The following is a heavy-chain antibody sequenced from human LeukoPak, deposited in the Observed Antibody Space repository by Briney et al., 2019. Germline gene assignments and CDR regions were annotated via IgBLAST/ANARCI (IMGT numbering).Heavy chain of an antibody. V-gene: IGHV5-51*01. J-gene: IGHJ4*02. CDR1: GYSFTSYW. Sequence: GASLKISCKGSGYSFTSYWIGWVRQMPGKGLEWRGIIYPGDSDTRYSPSFQGQVTISADKSISTAYLQWSSLKASDTAMYYCARTLDILTGYYVSYFDYWGQGTLVTVSS. D-gene: IGHD3-9*01. CDR2: IYPGDSDT. CDR3: ARTLDILTGYYVSYFDY.